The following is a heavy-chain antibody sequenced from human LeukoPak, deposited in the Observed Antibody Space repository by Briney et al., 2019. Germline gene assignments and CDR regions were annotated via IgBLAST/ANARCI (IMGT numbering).Heavy chain of an antibody. V-gene: IGHV4-34*01. J-gene: IGHJ6*03. CDR1: GDSISSFY. CDR2: INHSGST. D-gene: IGHD1-26*01. Sequence: KPSETLSLTCTVSGDSISSFYWTWIRQPAGKGLEWIGEINHSGSTNYNPSLKSRVTISVDTSKNQFSLKLSSVTAADTAVYYCARGLLYYYYYYMDVWDKGTTVTVSS. CDR3: ARGLLYYYYYYMDV.